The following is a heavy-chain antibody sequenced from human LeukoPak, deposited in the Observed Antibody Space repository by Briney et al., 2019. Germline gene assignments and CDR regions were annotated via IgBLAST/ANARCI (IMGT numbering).Heavy chain of an antibody. V-gene: IGHV4-59*08. CDR3: ARQITMVRGVANWFDP. CDR2: IYYSGNT. D-gene: IGHD3-10*01. Sequence: PSETLSLTCAVYGGSFSGYYWSWIRQPPGKGLEWIGCIYYSGNTSYNPSLTSRVTISVDTSKNQFSLKLSSVTAADTAVYYCARQITMVRGVANWFDPWGQGTLVTVSS. J-gene: IGHJ5*02. CDR1: GGSFSGYY.